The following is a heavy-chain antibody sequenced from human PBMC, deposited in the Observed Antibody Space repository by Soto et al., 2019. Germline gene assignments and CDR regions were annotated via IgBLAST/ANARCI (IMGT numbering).Heavy chain of an antibody. Sequence: SETLSLTCTVSGGSISSGGYYWSWIRQHPGKGLEWIGYIYYSGSTYYNPSLKSRVTISVDTSKNQFSLKLSSVTAADTTVYYCARELMPANYFDYWGQGTLVTVSS. CDR2: IYYSGST. CDR3: ARELMPANYFDY. D-gene: IGHD2-2*01. J-gene: IGHJ4*02. CDR1: GGSISSGGYY. V-gene: IGHV4-31*03.